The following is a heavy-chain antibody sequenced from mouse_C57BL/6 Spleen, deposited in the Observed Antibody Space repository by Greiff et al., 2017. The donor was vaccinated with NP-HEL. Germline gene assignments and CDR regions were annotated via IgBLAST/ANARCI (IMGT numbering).Heavy chain of an antibody. CDR3: ATDSAGSSWFAY. V-gene: IGHV1-63*01. J-gene: IGHJ3*01. CDR1: GYTFTNYW. D-gene: IGHD3-2*02. Sequence: VQLQQSGAELVRPGTSVKMSCTASGYTFTNYWIGWAKQRPGHGLEWIGDIYPGGGYTNYNEKFKGKAQLPADKSSSQAYMQFISLTSEDSAIYYCATDSAGSSWFAYWGQGTLVTVSA. CDR2: IYPGGGYT.